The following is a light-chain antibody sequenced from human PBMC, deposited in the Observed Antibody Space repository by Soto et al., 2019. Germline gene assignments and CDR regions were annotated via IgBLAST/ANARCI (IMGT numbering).Light chain of an antibody. V-gene: IGKV3-20*01. J-gene: IGKJ1*01. Sequence: EIVLTQSPGTLSLSPGERATLSCRASQSVSNNYLAWYQQRPGQAPRLLTYGASSRAIGIPDRFSGSGSGTDFTLTINRLKPEDFAVYYCQQYGNSPWTFGQGTKVEIK. CDR1: QSVSNNY. CDR2: GAS. CDR3: QQYGNSPWT.